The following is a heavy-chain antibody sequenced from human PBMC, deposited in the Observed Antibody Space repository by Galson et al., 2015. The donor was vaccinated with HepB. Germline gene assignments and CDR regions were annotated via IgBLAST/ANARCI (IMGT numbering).Heavy chain of an antibody. J-gene: IGHJ3*02. CDR3: ARPLGPYYYDSGSGNAFDI. D-gene: IGHD3-22*01. V-gene: IGHV4-34*01. Sequence: SETLSLTCAVYGGSFSGYYWSWIRQPPGKGLEWIGEINHSGSTNYNPSLKSRVTISVDTSKNQFSLKLSSVTAADTAVYYCARPLGPYYYDSGSGNAFDIWGQGTMVTVSS. CDR1: GGSFSGYY. CDR2: INHSGST.